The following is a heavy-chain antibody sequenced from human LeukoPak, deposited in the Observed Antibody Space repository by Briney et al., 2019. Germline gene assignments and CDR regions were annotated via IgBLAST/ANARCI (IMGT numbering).Heavy chain of an antibody. V-gene: IGHV3-15*01. CDR2: IKSKTDGGTT. Sequence: GESLRLSCAASGFTLNNAWMSWVRQAPGKGLDGVGRIKSKTDGGTTDYAAPVKGRFTITRDDSKNTLYLQMNSLKTEDTAVYYCTTEITMVRGVIGFDYWGQGTLVTVSS. CDR3: TTEITMVRGVIGFDY. CDR1: GFTLNNAW. J-gene: IGHJ4*02. D-gene: IGHD3-10*01.